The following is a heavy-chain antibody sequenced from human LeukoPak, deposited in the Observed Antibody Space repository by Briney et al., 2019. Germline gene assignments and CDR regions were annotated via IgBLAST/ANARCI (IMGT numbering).Heavy chain of an antibody. V-gene: IGHV4-34*01. J-gene: IGHJ4*02. CDR3: AISTPKIPTLGY. Sequence: SEALSLTCAVYGGSFSGYYWRWIRQPPGRGLEWIGEINHSGSTNYNPSLKSRVTISVDTSKNQFSLKLSSVTAADTAVYYCAISTPKIPTLGYWGQGTLVTVSS. CDR2: INHSGST. CDR1: GGSFSGYY.